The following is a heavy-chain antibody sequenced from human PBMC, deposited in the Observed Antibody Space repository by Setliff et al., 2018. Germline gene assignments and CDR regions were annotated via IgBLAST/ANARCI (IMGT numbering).Heavy chain of an antibody. CDR1: GGSISSGNYY. V-gene: IGHV4-39*07. CDR3: ARAAKYDSSGYYGFWFDP. Sequence: NPSETLSLTCRVSGGSISSGNYYWGLIRQPPGKGLEWVATIYYSGSTYSNPSLKSRLIISVDAPDNQFSVKLSSVTAADTAVYYCARAAKYDSSGYYGFWFDPWGQGNLVTVSS. CDR2: IYYSGST. D-gene: IGHD3-22*01. J-gene: IGHJ5*02.